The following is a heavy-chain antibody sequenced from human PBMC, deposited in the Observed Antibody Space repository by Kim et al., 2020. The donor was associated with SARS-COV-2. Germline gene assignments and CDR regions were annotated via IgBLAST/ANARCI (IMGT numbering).Heavy chain of an antibody. CDR3: ARGGLYYYYGMDV. J-gene: IGHJ6*02. V-gene: IGHV4-34*01. Sequence: YNPSLKSRVTISVDTSKDQFSLKLSSVTAADTAVYYCARGGLYYYYGMDVWGQGTTVTVSS.